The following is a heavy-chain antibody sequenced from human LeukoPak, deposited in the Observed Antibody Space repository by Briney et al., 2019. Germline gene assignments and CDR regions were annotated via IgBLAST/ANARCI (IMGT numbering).Heavy chain of an antibody. CDR2: IDPSDSYT. D-gene: IGHD3-22*01. Sequence: GESLKISCKGSGYSFTSNWISWVRQMPGKGLEWMGRIDPSDSYTNYSPSFQGHVTISADKSISTAYLQWSSLKASDTAMYYCARNYYDSSGYSLSDYRGQGTLVTVSS. CDR1: GYSFTSNW. V-gene: IGHV5-10-1*01. J-gene: IGHJ4*02. CDR3: ARNYYDSSGYSLSDY.